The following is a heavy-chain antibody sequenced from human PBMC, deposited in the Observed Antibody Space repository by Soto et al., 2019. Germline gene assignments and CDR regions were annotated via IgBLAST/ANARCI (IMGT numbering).Heavy chain of an antibody. V-gene: IGHV4-61*01. CDR1: GGSVSSGSYY. Sequence: PSETLSLTCTVSGGSVSSGSYYWSWIRQPPGKGLEWIGYIYYSGSTNYNPSLKSRVTISVDTSKNQFSLKLSAVAAADTAVYYCARVQTVTTGKNFDYWGQGTLVTVSS. J-gene: IGHJ4*02. D-gene: IGHD4-17*01. CDR3: ARVQTVTTGKNFDY. CDR2: IYYSGST.